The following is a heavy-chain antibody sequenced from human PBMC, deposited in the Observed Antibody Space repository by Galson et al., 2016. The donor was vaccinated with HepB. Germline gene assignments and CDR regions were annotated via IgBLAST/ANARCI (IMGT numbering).Heavy chain of an antibody. D-gene: IGHD3-3*01. CDR3: AKDNTIFGVTTYYFDY. Sequence: SLRLSCAASGFSFSSYGMHWVRHTPGKGLEWVAVISYDGSNKYYADSVKGRFTISRDNSKYTLFLQMGSLRAEDTAVYYCAKDNTIFGVTTYYFDYWGQGTLVTVSS. V-gene: IGHV3-30*18. J-gene: IGHJ4*02. CDR2: ISYDGSNK. CDR1: GFSFSSYG.